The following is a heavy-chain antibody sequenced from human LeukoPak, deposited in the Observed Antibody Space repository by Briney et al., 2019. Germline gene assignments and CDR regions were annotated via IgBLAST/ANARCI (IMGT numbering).Heavy chain of an antibody. V-gene: IGHV3-15*01. CDR2: IKSKTDGGIT. D-gene: IGHD1-26*01. Sequence: GGSLRLSCAASGFTFSNAWMSWVRQAPGKGLEWVGRIKSKTDGGITDYAAPVKGRFSISRDDSTNTLYLQMNSLKTEDTAVYYCVTELRWEQQTEDDWGQGTLVTVSS. CDR1: GFTFSNAW. J-gene: IGHJ4*02. CDR3: VTELRWEQQTEDD.